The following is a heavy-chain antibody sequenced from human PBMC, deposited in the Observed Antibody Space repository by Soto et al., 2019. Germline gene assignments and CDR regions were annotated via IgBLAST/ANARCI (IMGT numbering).Heavy chain of an antibody. Sequence: QVQLVESGGGVVQPGRSLRLSCAASGFTFSSYAMNWVRQAPGKGLEWVAVISYDGSNKYYADSVKGRCTISRDNSKNKQYLQMNSNRAEYTYVYYCAREMWGSDGINFDYWGQGTLVTVSS. CDR1: GFTFSSYA. D-gene: IGHD1-26*01. CDR2: ISYDGSNK. J-gene: IGHJ4*02. V-gene: IGHV3-30-3*01. CDR3: AREMWGSDGINFDY.